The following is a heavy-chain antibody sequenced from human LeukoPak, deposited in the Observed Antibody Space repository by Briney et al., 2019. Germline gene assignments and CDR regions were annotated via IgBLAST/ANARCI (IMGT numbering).Heavy chain of an antibody. CDR3: ASNWGEDDAFDI. J-gene: IGHJ3*02. CDR2: INPNSGGT. V-gene: IGHV1-2*02. Sequence: ALVKVSCKASGYTFTGYYMHWVRQAPGQGLEWMGWINPNSGGTNYAQKFQGRVTMTRDTSISTAYMELSRLRSDDTAVYYCASNWGEDDAFDIWGQGTMVTVSS. D-gene: IGHD7-27*01. CDR1: GYTFTGYY.